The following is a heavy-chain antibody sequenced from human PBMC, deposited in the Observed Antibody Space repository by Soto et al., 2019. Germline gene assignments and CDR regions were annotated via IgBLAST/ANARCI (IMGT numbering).Heavy chain of an antibody. Sequence: SETLSLTCTVSGGSISSSSYYWGWIRQPPGKGLEWIGSIYYSGSTYYNPSLKSRVTISVDTSKNQFSLKLSSVTAADTAVYYCASHLRIVSMYNWFDPWGQGTLVTVSS. V-gene: IGHV4-39*01. J-gene: IGHJ5*02. CDR1: GGSISSSSYY. CDR2: IYYSGST. D-gene: IGHD2-15*01. CDR3: ASHLRIVSMYNWFDP.